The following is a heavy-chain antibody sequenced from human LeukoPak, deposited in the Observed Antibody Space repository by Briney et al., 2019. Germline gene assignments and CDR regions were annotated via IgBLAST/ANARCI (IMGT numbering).Heavy chain of an antibody. CDR3: AKHRITLSFADVRNH. V-gene: IGHV3-30*18. J-gene: IGHJ1*01. CDR2: MSHDGNYK. CDR1: GFIFSGYG. Sequence: PGGSLRLSCAASGFIFSGYGMHWVRQAPGKGLERVARMSHDGNYKHYADSVKGRFTISRDNSKNTLYLQMNSLRVEDTAVYYCAKHRITLSFADVRNHWGQGTLVTVSS. D-gene: IGHD3-10*01.